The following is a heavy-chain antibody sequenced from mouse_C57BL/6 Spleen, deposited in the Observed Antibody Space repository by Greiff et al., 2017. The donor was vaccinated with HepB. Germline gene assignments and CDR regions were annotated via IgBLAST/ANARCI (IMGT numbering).Heavy chain of an antibody. CDR2: ISSGGDYI. CDR1: GFTFSSYA. J-gene: IGHJ2*01. V-gene: IGHV5-9-1*02. D-gene: IGHD1-1*01. Sequence: VQLVESGEGLVKPGGSLKLSCAASGFTFSSYAMSWVRQTPEKRLEWVAYISSGGDYIYYADTVKGRFTISRDNARNTLYLQMSSLKSEDTAMYYCTRITTVVVGGYYFDYWGQGTTLTVSS. CDR3: TRITTVVVGGYYFDY.